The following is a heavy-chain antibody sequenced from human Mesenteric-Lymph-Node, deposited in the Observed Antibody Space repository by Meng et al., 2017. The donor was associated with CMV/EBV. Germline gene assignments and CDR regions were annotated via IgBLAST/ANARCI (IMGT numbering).Heavy chain of an antibody. CDR1: GYSFTSYW. CDR3: ARHECSRSYCYDY. Sequence: GESLKISCKGSGYSFTSYWIGWVRQMPGKGLEWMGIIYPGDSDTRYSPSFQGQVTISADKSISTAYLQWSSLRGEDTAIYYCARHECSRSYCYDYWGQGSLVTVSS. D-gene: IGHD2-2*01. V-gene: IGHV5-51*01. CDR2: IYPGDSDT. J-gene: IGHJ4*02.